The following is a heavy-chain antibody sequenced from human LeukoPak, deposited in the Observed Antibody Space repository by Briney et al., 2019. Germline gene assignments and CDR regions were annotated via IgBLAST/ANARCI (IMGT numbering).Heavy chain of an antibody. Sequence: GGSLRLSCAASGFTFSDHYMDWVRQAPGKGLEWVGRTRNKANSYTTEYAASVKGRFTISRDDSKNSLYLQMNSLKTEDTAVYYCARVGTMVRGVIAHYYYYMDVWGKGTTVTISS. V-gene: IGHV3-72*01. CDR1: GFTFSDHY. CDR2: TRNKANSYTT. CDR3: ARVGTMVRGVIAHYYYYMDV. D-gene: IGHD3-10*01. J-gene: IGHJ6*03.